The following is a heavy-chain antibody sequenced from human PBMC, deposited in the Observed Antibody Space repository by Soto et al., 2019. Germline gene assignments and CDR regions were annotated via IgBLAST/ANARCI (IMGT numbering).Heavy chain of an antibody. CDR1: GGSFSGYY. CDR2: INHSGST. V-gene: IGHV4-34*01. CDR3: ARSLRGWFGTAYYYYYYMDV. Sequence: SETLSLTCAVYGGSFSGYYWSWIRQPPGKGLEWIGEINHSGSTNYSPSLKSRVTISVDTSKNQFSLKLSSVTAADTAVYYCARSLRGWFGTAYYYYYYMDVWGKGTTVTVSS. D-gene: IGHD3-10*01. J-gene: IGHJ6*03.